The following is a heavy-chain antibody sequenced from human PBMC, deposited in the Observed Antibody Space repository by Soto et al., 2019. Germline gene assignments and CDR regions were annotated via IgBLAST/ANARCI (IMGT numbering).Heavy chain of an antibody. CDR3: EKVVMMATPDVFDI. CDR2: ISGSGGST. D-gene: IGHD5-12*01. Sequence: AGSLRLPCAASGFSFSSYAMSLDRQAPGKGLEWVSAISGSGGSTYYADSVKGRFTISRDNSKNTLYLQMNSLRAEDTAVYYCEKVVMMATPDVFDILVQGKMVTVS. CDR1: GFSFSSYA. V-gene: IGHV3-23*01. J-gene: IGHJ3*02.